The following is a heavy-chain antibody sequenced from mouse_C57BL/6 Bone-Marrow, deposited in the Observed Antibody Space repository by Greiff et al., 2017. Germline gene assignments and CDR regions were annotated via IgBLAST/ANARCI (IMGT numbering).Heavy chain of an antibody. CDR1: GYTFTSYW. D-gene: IGHD1-1*01. CDR2: IDPSDSYT. V-gene: IGHV1-69*01. CDR3: ARMDYYGGITGYFDV. Sequence: QVQLQQPGAELVMPGASVKLSCKASGYTFTSYWMHWVKQRPGQGLEWIGEIDPSDSYTNYNQKFKGKSTLTVDKSSSTAYMQLSSLTSEDSAVYYCARMDYYGGITGYFDVWGTGPRSPSPQ. J-gene: IGHJ1*03.